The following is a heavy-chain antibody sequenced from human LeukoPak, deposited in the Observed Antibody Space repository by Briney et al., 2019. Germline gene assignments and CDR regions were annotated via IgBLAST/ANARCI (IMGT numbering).Heavy chain of an antibody. CDR2: ISPYTGNT. D-gene: IGHD6-13*01. Sequence: ASVKVSCTASGYTFTSYGISWVRQAPGQGLEWMGSISPYTGNTKYAERLQGRVIMTTDTSTRTAYMELRSLKSDDTAVFYCARGVDAGTDYWGQGTLVTVSS. J-gene: IGHJ4*02. CDR1: GYTFTSYG. CDR3: ARGVDAGTDY. V-gene: IGHV1-18*04.